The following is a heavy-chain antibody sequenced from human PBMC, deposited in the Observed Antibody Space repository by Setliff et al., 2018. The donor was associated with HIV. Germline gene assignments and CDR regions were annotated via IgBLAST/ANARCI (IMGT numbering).Heavy chain of an antibody. V-gene: IGHV1-18*01. CDR2: VSPYNGHT. J-gene: IGHJ6*03. Sequence: ASVKVSCKASGYTFTNFGVGWVRQAPGQGLEWMGWVSPYNGHTKYAQRFQGRVTMSTDTSTSTIYMELTSLRSDDTAVYYCARWSCGRANYQNYYYMDVWGKGTTVTV. CDR3: ARWSCGRANYQNYYYMDV. D-gene: IGHD2-15*01. CDR1: GYTFTNFG.